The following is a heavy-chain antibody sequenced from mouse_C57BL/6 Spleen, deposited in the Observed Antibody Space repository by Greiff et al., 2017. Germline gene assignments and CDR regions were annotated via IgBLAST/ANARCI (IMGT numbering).Heavy chain of an antibody. CDR1: GYTFTSYW. J-gene: IGHJ4*01. CDR2: IDPSDSYT. V-gene: IGHV1-69*01. CDR3: ARLRSAYAMDY. Sequence: QVQLQQPGAELVMPGASVKLSCKASGYTFTSYWMHWVKQRPGQGLEWIGEIDPSDSYTNYNQKFKGQSTLPVDKSSSTAYMQLSSLTSEDSAVYYGARLRSAYAMDYWGQGTSVTVSS.